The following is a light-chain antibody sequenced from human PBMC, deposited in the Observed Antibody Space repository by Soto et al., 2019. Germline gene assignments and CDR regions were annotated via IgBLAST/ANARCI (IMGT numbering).Light chain of an antibody. CDR3: GTWDTSLSGGL. CDR2: DNN. Sequence: QSVLTQPPSVSAAPGQTVTISCSGGSPNIGNNFVSWYQQLPGTAPKLLIYDNNKRPSGIPDRFSASRSATSATLAITGLQTGDGAVYYCGTWDTSLSGGLFGGGTQLTVL. CDR1: SPNIGNNF. J-gene: IGLJ2*01. V-gene: IGLV1-51*01.